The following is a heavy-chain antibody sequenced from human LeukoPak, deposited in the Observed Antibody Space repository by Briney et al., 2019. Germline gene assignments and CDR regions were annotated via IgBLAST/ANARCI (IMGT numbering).Heavy chain of an antibody. V-gene: IGHV3-21*01. CDR2: ISSSSSYI. CDR1: GFTFSSYS. D-gene: IGHD3-3*01. J-gene: IGHJ3*02. CDR3: ARDLTEWLFGRDAFDI. Sequence: SGGSLRLSCAASGFTFSSYSMNWVRQAPGKGLEWVSSISSSSSYIYYADSVKGRFTISRDNAKNSLYLQMNSLRAEDTAVYYCARDLTEWLFGRDAFDIWGQGTMVTVSS.